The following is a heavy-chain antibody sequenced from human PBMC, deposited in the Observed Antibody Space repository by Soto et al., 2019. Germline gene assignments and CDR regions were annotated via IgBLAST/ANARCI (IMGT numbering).Heavy chain of an antibody. J-gene: IGHJ4*02. CDR3: ARLRGNIVVVPAAIDY. D-gene: IGHD2-2*01. CDR1: DDSINSDKYY. CDR2: TYYRGNA. V-gene: IGHV4-39*01. Sequence: PSETLSLTCSVSDDSINSDKYYWGWIRQPPGKGLEWIGSTYYRGNAYYNPSLQTRVTISLDKSRSQFSLKLNSVTAADTAVYYCARLRGNIVVVPAAIDYWGQGTLVTVSS.